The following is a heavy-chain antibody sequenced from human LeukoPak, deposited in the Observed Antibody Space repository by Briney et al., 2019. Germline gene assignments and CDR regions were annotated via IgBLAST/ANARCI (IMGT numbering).Heavy chain of an antibody. V-gene: IGHV4-59*08. CDR3: ARHGDYGNWFDP. J-gene: IGHJ5*02. D-gene: IGHD4-17*01. Sequence: SETLSLTCTVSGGSISSYYWSWIRQPPGKGLEWIGYIYYSGSTNYNPSLTSRVTISVDTSKNQFSLKLSSVTAADTAVYYCARHGDYGNWFDPWGQGTLVTVSS. CDR2: IYYSGST. CDR1: GGSISSYY.